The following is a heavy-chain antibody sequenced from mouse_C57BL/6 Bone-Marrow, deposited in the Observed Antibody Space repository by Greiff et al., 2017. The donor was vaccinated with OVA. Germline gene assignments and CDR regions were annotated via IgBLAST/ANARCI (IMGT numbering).Heavy chain of an antibody. V-gene: IGHV1-15*01. J-gene: IGHJ2*01. CDR1: GYTFTDYE. Sequence: QVQLKQSGAELVRPGASVTLSCKASGYTFTDYEMHWVKQTPVHGLEWIGAIDPETGGTAYNQKFKGKAILTADKSSSTAYMELRSLTSEDSAVYYCSNSFDYWGQGTTLTVSS. CDR2: IDPETGGT. CDR3: SNSFDY.